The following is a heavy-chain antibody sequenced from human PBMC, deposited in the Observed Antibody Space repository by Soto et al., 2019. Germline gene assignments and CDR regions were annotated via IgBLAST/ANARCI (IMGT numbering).Heavy chain of an antibody. J-gene: IGHJ4*02. Sequence: ASVKVSCKASGYTFTTYDISWVRQATGQGLEWMGWMNPYSGNTGYAQKFQGRVTVTRNTSISTVYMELSGLRPDDTAVYYCARRKERSGPHYFDYWGQGTLVTVSS. CDR3: ARRKERSGPHYFDY. V-gene: IGHV1-8*01. CDR2: MNPYSGNT. D-gene: IGHD6-25*01. CDR1: GYTFTTYD.